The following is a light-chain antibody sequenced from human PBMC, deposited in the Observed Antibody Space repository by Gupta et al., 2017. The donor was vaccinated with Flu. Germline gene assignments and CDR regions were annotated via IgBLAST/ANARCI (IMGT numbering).Light chain of an antibody. CDR2: EGR. J-gene: IGLJ7*01. CDR1: RSAVGGYNY. CDR3: RSSARSRSPAV. V-gene: IGLV2-14*01. Sequence: HSSLTQPASVSLSPGQSITISCTLTRSAVGGYNYVSWYQQNPGKAPKLMSYEGRNRPAGGANRGAGAKSGNTASLTISGLPAAAEAASCCRSSARSRSPAVFGGGTPLPVL.